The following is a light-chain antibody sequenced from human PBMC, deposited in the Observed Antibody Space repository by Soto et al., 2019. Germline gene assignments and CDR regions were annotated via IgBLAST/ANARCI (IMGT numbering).Light chain of an antibody. J-gene: IGKJ1*01. CDR3: QQYGSSGT. CDR2: GAS. CDR1: QSVSSD. Sequence: EIVMTQPPATLSVSPGERATLSCRASQSVSSDLAWYQQKPGQAPRLLIDGASTRVTGIPPRFSGSGSGTDFTLTISRLEPEDFAVYYCQQYGSSGTFGQGTKVDIK. V-gene: IGKV3-15*01.